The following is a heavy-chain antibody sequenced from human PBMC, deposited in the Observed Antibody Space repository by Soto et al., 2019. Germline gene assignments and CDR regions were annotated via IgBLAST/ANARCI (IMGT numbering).Heavy chain of an antibody. Sequence: SETLSLTCAVYGGSFSGYYWSWIRQPPGKGLEWIGEINHSGSTNYNPSLKSRVTISVDTSKNQFSLKLSSVTAADTAVYYCAKSYYDFWSGTRHHYYYYGMDVWGQGTTVTVSS. D-gene: IGHD3-3*01. J-gene: IGHJ6*02. CDR1: GGSFSGYY. CDR3: AKSYYDFWSGTRHHYYYYGMDV. CDR2: INHSGST. V-gene: IGHV4-34*01.